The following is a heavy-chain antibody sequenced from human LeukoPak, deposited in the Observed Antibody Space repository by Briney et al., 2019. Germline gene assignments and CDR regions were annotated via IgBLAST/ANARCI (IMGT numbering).Heavy chain of an antibody. CDR3: ARVVDPYRIAAAGIDY. Sequence: GGSLRLFCAAAGFAFSSNALTWVRQAPGEGLDWVSSISVSSTTYYLDSVKGRFTISRDNSNNALFLQTNSLRAEDTAVYYCARVVDPYRIAAAGIDYWGQGTLVTVSS. J-gene: IGHJ4*02. V-gene: IGHV3-23*01. CDR2: ISVSSTT. CDR1: GFAFSSNA. D-gene: IGHD6-13*01.